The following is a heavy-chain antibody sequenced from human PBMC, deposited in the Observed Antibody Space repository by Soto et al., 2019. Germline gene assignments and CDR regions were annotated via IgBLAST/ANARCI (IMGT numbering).Heavy chain of an antibody. J-gene: IGHJ4*02. CDR2: IHHSGDT. D-gene: IGHD2-21*01. Sequence: QVQLQESGPGLVKPSGTLSLTCAVSSGSISSGHWWSWVRQPPGKGLEWIGEIHHSGDTNYNASLKSRVIISVDKSKNQVSLKLSPVTAADTAVYYCARESDWPCSLDCWGQGTLVTVSS. CDR1: SGSISSGHW. CDR3: ARESDWPCSLDC. V-gene: IGHV4-4*02.